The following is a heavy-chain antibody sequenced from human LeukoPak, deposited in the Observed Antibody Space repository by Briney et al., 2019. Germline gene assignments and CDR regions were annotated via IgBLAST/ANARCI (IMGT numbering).Heavy chain of an antibody. V-gene: IGHV4-39*01. Sequence: KASETLSLTCTVSGGSISSSSYYWGWIRQPPGKGLEWIGSICYSGSTYYNPSLKSRVTISVDTSKNQFSLKLSSVTAADTAVYYCARPLRGVTGKIDYWGQGTLVTVSS. D-gene: IGHD2-21*02. J-gene: IGHJ4*02. CDR3: ARPLRGVTGKIDY. CDR2: ICYSGST. CDR1: GGSISSSSYY.